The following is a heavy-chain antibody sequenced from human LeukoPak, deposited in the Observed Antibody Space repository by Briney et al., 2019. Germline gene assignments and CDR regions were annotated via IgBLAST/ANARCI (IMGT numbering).Heavy chain of an antibody. J-gene: IGHJ4*02. CDR2: IYSHGAT. V-gene: IGHV3-53*01. D-gene: IGHD1-14*01. CDR1: GFTLSYNH. Sequence: GGSLRLSCAASGFTLSYNHMSWVRQAPGKGLEWVSLIYSHGATDYADSVKGRFTISRDTSKNTLYLQMNSLRAEDTAVYFCATYNNGLHFFDYWGQGTLVTVSS. CDR3: ATYNNGLHFFDY.